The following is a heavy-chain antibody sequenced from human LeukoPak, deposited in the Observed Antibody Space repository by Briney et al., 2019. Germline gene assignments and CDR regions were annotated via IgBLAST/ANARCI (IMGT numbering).Heavy chain of an antibody. CDR1: GDIFSTYP. D-gene: IGHD2-2*01. Sequence: SVKVSCKASGDIFSTYPISWVRQAPGQGLEWMGGIIPIFGTANYAQTFQGRVTITADESTTTAHMELSSLRSEDTAVYYCARSSSTSIYYYAMDVWGQGTTVTVSS. CDR2: IIPIFGTA. CDR3: ARSSSTSIYYYAMDV. J-gene: IGHJ6*02. V-gene: IGHV1-69*01.